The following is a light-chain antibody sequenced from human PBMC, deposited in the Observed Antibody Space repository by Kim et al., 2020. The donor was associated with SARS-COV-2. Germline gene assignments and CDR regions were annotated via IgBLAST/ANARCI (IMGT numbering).Light chain of an antibody. CDR3: NSRDSSGDYLDRV. V-gene: IGLV3-19*01. J-gene: IGLJ3*02. Sequence: SSELTQDPAVSVALGQTVKITCQGDSLRSYYASWYQQKPGQAPVLVFYGKNNRPSGIPDRFSGSSSGNTASLTITGAQAEDEADYYCNSRDSSGDYLDRVFGGGTQLTVL. CDR2: GKN. CDR1: SLRSYY.